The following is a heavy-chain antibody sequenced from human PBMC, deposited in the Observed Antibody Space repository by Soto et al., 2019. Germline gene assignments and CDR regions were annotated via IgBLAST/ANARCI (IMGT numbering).Heavy chain of an antibody. Sequence: VKVSCKASGYTFTSYAMHWVRQAPGQRLEWMGWINAGNGNTKYSQKFQGRVTITRDTSASTAYMELSSLRSEDTAVYYCARDLTITLTTLVYYSYGMDGWGQGLTVTVSS. CDR3: ARDLTITLTTLVYYSYGMDG. CDR1: GYTFTSYA. V-gene: IGHV1-3*01. J-gene: IGHJ6*02. D-gene: IGHD4-17*01. CDR2: INAGNGNT.